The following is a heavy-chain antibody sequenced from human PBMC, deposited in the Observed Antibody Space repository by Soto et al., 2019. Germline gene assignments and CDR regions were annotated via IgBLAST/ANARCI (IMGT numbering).Heavy chain of an antibody. V-gene: IGHV1-18*01. J-gene: IGHJ4*02. CDR2: NSAYSGDT. CDR3: VSEREYVRASVIYFGY. D-gene: IGHD2-21*01. CDR1: GYTFTTYG. Sequence: QVQLVQSGAEVKKPGASVKVSCTASGYTFTTYGISWVRQAPGQGLEWMGWNSAYSGDTRYARKFEDRVTMTLDTSTSTAYMELRSLRPDDTAVYYCVSEREYVRASVIYFGYWGQGTLVTVSP.